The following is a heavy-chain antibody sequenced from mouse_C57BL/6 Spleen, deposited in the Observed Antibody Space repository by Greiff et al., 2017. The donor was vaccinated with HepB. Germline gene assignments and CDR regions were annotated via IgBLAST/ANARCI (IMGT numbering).Heavy chain of an antibody. Sequence: EVKLVESGAELVRPGASVKLSCTASGFNIKDDYMHWVKQRPEQGLEWIGWIDPENGDTEYASKFQGKATITADTSSNTAYLQLSSLTSEDTAVYYCTTAWDYWGQGTTLTVSS. J-gene: IGHJ2*01. CDR3: TTAWDY. CDR2: IDPENGDT. V-gene: IGHV14-4*01. CDR1: GFNIKDDY.